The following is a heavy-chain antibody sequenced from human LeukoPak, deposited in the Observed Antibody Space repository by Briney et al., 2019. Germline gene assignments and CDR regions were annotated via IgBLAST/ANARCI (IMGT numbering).Heavy chain of an antibody. V-gene: IGHV4-59*01. CDR3: ARDFGYSSSPRHYYYYGMDV. D-gene: IGHD6-6*01. CDR2: IYYTGST. CDR1: GGSISGYY. J-gene: IGHJ6*02. Sequence: PSETLSLTCTVSGGSISGYYWSWTRQPPGKGLEWIGYIYYTGSTNYNPSLKSRVTISVDTSKNQFSLKLSSVTAADTAVYYCARDFGYSSSPRHYYYYGMDVWGQGTTVTVSS.